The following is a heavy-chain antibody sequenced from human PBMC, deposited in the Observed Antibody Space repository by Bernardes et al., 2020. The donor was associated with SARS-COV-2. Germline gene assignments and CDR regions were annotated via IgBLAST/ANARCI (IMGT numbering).Heavy chain of an antibody. Sequence: ASVKVSCKASGYTFTSYYMHWVRQAPGQGLEWMGVINPSDGSTSYAQKFQGRVTMTRDTSTSTVYIELSSLRSEDTAVYYCARDLVRSFFLEFDYWAREPWSPSPQ. J-gene: IGHJ4*02. V-gene: IGHV1-46*01. D-gene: IGHD3-3*01. CDR1: GYTFTSYY. CDR3: ARDLVRSFFLEFDY. CDR2: INPSDGST.